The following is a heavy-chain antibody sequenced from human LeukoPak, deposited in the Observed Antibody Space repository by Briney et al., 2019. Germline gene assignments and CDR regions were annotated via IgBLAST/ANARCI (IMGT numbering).Heavy chain of an antibody. D-gene: IGHD2-15*01. Sequence: SGGSLRLSCAASGFTFSSYDMSWVRQAPGKGLEWVSAISGSGGSTYYTHSVRGRFAISRDNSKNTLYLQMNSLRAEDTAVYYCATEIVVVVAATPDEFDYWGQGTLVTVSS. CDR2: ISGSGGST. J-gene: IGHJ4*02. CDR1: GFTFSSYD. CDR3: ATEIVVVVAATPDEFDY. V-gene: IGHV3-23*01.